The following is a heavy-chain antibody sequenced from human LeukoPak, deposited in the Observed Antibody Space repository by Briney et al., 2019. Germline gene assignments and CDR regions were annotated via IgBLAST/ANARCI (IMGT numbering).Heavy chain of an antibody. J-gene: IGHJ6*02. V-gene: IGHV3-23*01. CDR1: GFTFSSYA. D-gene: IGHD5-24*01. CDR2: ISGSGGST. CDR3: AKIGDGYNGPDYYYYGMDV. Sequence: GGSLRLSCAASGFTFSSYAMSWVRQAPGKGLEWVSAISGSGGSTYYADSVKGRFTISRDNSKNTLYLQMNSLRAEDTAVYYCAKIGDGYNGPDYYYYGMDVWGQGTTVTVSS.